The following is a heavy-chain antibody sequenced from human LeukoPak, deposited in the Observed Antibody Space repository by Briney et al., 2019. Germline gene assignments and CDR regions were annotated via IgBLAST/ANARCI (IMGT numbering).Heavy chain of an antibody. D-gene: IGHD3-9*01. V-gene: IGHV1-69*05. CDR3: ARGGTYYDILTDGGWFDP. CDR1: GGTFSSYA. Sequence: GASVKVSCKASGGTFSSYAISWVRQAPGQGLEWMGGIIPIFGTANYAQKFQGRVTMTRNTSISTAYMELSSLRSEDTAVYYCARGGTYYDILTDGGWFDPWGQGTLVTVSS. CDR2: IIPIFGTA. J-gene: IGHJ5*02.